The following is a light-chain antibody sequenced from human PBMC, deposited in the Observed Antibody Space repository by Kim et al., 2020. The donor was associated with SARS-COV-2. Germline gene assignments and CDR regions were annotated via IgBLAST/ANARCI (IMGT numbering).Light chain of an antibody. CDR2: GKN. Sequence: SELPQDPAVSVALGQTVRITCQGDSLRIYYASWYQQKPGQAPVLVIYGKNNRPSGIPDRFSGSSSGNTASLTITGAQAEDEADYYCNSRDSSGNHWVFGGGTQLTVL. CDR1: SLRIYY. V-gene: IGLV3-19*01. CDR3: NSRDSSGNHWV. J-gene: IGLJ3*02.